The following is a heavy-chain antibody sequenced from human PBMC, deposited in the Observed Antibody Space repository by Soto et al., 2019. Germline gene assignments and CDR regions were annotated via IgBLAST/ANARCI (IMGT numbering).Heavy chain of an antibody. CDR2: IFYSGSA. CDR1: GGSVSNGDYY. V-gene: IGHV4-30-4*01. D-gene: IGHD4-17*01. CDR3: ARETYGDYVGYFDP. Sequence: PSETLSLTCTVSGGSVSNGDYYWSWIRQPPGKGLEWIGYIFYSGSAHYNPSLKSRVTISIDTSKSQFSLKLSSVTAADTAVYCARETYGDYVGYFDPWGQGIQVTVSS. J-gene: IGHJ5*02.